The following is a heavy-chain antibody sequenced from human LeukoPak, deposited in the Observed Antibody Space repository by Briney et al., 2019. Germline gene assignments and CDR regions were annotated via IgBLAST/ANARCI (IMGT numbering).Heavy chain of an antibody. V-gene: IGHV3-48*01. CDR2: IGPGGDI. CDR1: GFSFTAYS. J-gene: IGHJ4*02. Sequence: PGGSLRLSCAASGFSFTAYSMNWVRQAPGRGLEWISYIGPGGDIDYADSVTGRFTVSRDIAKHSLYLQMNGLRVEDTAVYYCARRFDSWGQGTLVPVSS. CDR3: ARRFDS.